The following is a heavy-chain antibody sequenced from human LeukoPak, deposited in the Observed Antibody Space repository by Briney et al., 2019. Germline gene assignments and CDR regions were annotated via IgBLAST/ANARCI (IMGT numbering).Heavy chain of an antibody. Sequence: SQTLSLTCVISGDSVSNNSASWNWIRQSPSRGLEWLGRTYYRSRWYTDYAVSVKSRITINPDTSKTQFSLQLHSVTPEDTAVYYCARWLTTWGQGPLVTVSS. CDR3: ARWLTT. V-gene: IGHV6-1*01. D-gene: IGHD3-9*01. CDR1: GDSVSNNSAS. CDR2: TYYRSRWYT. J-gene: IGHJ5*02.